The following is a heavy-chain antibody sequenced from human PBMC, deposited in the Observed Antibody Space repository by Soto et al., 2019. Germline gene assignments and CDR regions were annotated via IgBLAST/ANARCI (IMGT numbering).Heavy chain of an antibody. CDR1: GYTLTELS. CDR2: FDPEDGET. CDR3: ATSSGIYSGYYYNWFDP. J-gene: IGHJ5*02. D-gene: IGHD3-22*01. V-gene: IGHV1-24*01. Sequence: ASVKVSCKVSGYTLTELSMHWVRQAPGKGLEWMGGFDPEDGETIYAQKFQGRVTMTEDTSTDTAYMELSSLRSEDTAVYYCATSSGIYSGYYYNWFDPWGQGTLVTAPQ.